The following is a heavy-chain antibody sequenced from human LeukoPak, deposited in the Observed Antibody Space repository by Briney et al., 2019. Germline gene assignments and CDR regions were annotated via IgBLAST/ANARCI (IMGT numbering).Heavy chain of an antibody. Sequence: SETLSLTCAVYGGSFSGYYWSWIRQPPGKGLEWIGEINHSGSTNYNPSLKSRVTISVDTSKNQSSLKLSSVTAADTAVYYCARGLFSLTTVTSFDYWGQGTLVTVSS. D-gene: IGHD4-17*01. CDR2: INHSGST. V-gene: IGHV4-34*01. CDR1: GGSFSGYY. J-gene: IGHJ4*02. CDR3: ARGLFSLTTVTSFDY.